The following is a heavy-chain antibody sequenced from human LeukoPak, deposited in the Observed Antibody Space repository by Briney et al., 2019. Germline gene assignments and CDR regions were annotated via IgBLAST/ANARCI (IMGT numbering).Heavy chain of an antibody. D-gene: IGHD2-2*01. CDR3: ARGQVPAARGYNWFDP. V-gene: IGHV4-34*01. CDR2: INARGDT. Sequence: PPETLSVTRAVYGGSSNDYYWNWIRQTPGKGLGWVGEINARGDTNYNPSLKSRVTISVDTSKKQFSLRLTSMIAADTALYYCARGQVPAARGYNWFDPWGQGTLVTVSS. J-gene: IGHJ5*02. CDR1: GGSSNDYY.